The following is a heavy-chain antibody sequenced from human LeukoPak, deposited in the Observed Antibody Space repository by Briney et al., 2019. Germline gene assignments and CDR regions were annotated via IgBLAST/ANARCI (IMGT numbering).Heavy chain of an antibody. CDR2: IWYDGGNK. CDR1: GLTFSSYG. Sequence: GGSLRLSCAASGLTFSSYGMHWVRQAPGKGLEWVAVIWYDGGNKYYADSVKGRFTISRDNSKNTLYLQMNSLRAEDTAMYYCAKDRYCSGRSCYYDAFDIWGQGTMVTVSS. D-gene: IGHD2-15*01. V-gene: IGHV3-30*02. J-gene: IGHJ3*02. CDR3: AKDRYCSGRSCYYDAFDI.